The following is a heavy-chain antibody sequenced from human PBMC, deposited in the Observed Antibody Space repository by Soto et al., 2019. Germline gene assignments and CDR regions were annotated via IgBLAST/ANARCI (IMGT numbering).Heavy chain of an antibody. Sequence: GVARRLSCAASYCTFKCYALTWVRLAPGKGLEWVSTIGGTGSKTYYADSMRGRFTISRDNYRKILYLQIDGLRDEDTAVYFCVNHYLVRTIIRNDAFHIWGQGTVVTTSS. J-gene: IGHJ3*02. D-gene: IGHD3-10*01. CDR3: VNHYLVRTIIRNDAFHI. V-gene: IGHV3-23*01. CDR1: YCTFKCYA. CDR2: IGGTGSKT.